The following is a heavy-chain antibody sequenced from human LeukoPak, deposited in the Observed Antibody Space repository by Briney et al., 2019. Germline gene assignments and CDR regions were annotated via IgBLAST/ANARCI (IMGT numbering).Heavy chain of an antibody. D-gene: IGHD6-19*01. CDR1: GFSFSSFS. CDR3: TRDLGYSSGPNY. V-gene: IGHV3-21*01. CDR2: ISGGSSFT. Sequence: AGGSLRLSCAASGFSFSSFSMNWVRQAPGKGLEWVSYISGGSSFTYYVDSVKGRFTISRDNAKNSLYLQMNSLRAEDTAVYYCTRDLGYSSGPNYWGQGTRVTVSS. J-gene: IGHJ4*02.